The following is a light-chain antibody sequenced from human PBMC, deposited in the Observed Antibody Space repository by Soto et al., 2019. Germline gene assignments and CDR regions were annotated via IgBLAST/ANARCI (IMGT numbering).Light chain of an antibody. CDR2: DVS. CDR3: SSYTTSNTRQIV. J-gene: IGLJ1*01. V-gene: IGLV2-14*01. Sequence: QSALTQPASVSGSPGQAITISCTGTSSDVGGYTYVSWYQQRPGKAPKFIIYDVSNRPSGVSNRFSGSKSGNTASLTISGLQAEDEADYYCSSYTTSNTRQIVFGTGTKVTVL. CDR1: SSDVGGYTY.